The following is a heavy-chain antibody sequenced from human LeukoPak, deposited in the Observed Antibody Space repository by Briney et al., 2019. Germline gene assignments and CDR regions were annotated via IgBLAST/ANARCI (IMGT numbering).Heavy chain of an antibody. V-gene: IGHV1-2*02. J-gene: IGHJ6*02. CDR2: INPNSGGT. CDR3: ARDLDIVVVVAATRYYYYGMDV. Sequence: ASVKVSCKASGYTFTGYYMHWVRQAPGQGLERMGWINPNSGGTNYAQKFQGRVTMTRDTSISTAYMELSRLRSDDTAVYYCARDLDIVVVVAATRYYYYGMDVWGQGTTVTVSS. D-gene: IGHD2-15*01. CDR1: GYTFTGYY.